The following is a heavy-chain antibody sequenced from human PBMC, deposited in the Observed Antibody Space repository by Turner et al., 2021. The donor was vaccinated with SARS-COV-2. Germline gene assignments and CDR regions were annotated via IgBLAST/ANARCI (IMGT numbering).Heavy chain of an antibody. D-gene: IGHD1-26*01. V-gene: IGHV4-39*01. Sequence: QLPLPESGPGLVKASATLSLTRTVPCGSISSSSYYWGWIRQPPGEGPEWVGSINYSGRTYYNHSPKSRGTISVDTSKNQFSLKLRSVTAADTAVYYCAGEVVVLTTTHYGMDVWGQGTTVTVSS. CDR2: INYSGRT. CDR3: AGEVVVLTTTHYGMDV. CDR1: CGSISSSSYY. J-gene: IGHJ6*02.